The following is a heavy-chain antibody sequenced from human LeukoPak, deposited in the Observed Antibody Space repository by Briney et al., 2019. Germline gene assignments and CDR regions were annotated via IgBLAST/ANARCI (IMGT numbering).Heavy chain of an antibody. D-gene: IGHD2-2*01. CDR2: FDPEDGET. CDR3: ARWEPLGYCSSTSCPRTDY. J-gene: IGHJ4*02. Sequence: ASVKVSCKVSGYTLTELSMHWVRQAPGKGLEWMGGFDPEDGETIYAQKFQGRVTMTEDTSTDTAYMELSSLRSDDTAVYYCARWEPLGYCSSTSCPRTDYWGQGTLVTVSS. V-gene: IGHV1-24*01. CDR1: GYTLTELS.